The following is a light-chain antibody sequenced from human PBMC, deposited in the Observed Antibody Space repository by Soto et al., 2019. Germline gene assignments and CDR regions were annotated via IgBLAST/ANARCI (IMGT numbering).Light chain of an antibody. CDR2: AAS. J-gene: IGKJ1*01. CDR1: QSISTY. Sequence: DMQMTQSPSSLSASVGDRVTITCRATQSISTYLNWYQQKPGKAPNLLISAASSLQSGVPSRFSGSGSGTDFTLTISSLQPEDFATYYCQQSYSIPRTFGQWTRVDIK. CDR3: QQSYSIPRT. V-gene: IGKV1-39*01.